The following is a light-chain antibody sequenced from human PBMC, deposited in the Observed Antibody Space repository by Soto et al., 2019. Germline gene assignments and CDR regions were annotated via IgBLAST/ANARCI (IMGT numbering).Light chain of an antibody. CDR2: GAS. J-gene: IGKJ1*01. CDR3: QTYNNWPRT. V-gene: IGKV3-15*01. CDR1: QRVSSN. Sequence: EIVMTQSPATLSVSPGERATLSCRASQRVSSNLAWYQQKPGQAPRLLIYGASTRATGIPARFSGSGSGTEFTLTISSLQSEDFAVYYCQTYNNWPRTFGQGTKVEIK.